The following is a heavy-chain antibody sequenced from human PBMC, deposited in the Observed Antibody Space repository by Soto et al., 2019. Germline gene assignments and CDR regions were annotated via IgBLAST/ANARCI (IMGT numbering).Heavy chain of an antibody. CDR3: SGCSGGAGPKNYGMDV. Sequence: EVHLVESGGGLVKPGGSLRLSCAVSGFTFSSCTMNWVRQAPGKGLEWVSSISPSSGHIYYADSVKGRFTISRDNAKNSLFLQMNSLRGEDTAVYYCSGCSGGAGPKNYGMDVWGQGTTVTVSS. D-gene: IGHD2-15*01. J-gene: IGHJ6*02. CDR1: GFTFSSCT. V-gene: IGHV3-21*06. CDR2: ISPSSGHI.